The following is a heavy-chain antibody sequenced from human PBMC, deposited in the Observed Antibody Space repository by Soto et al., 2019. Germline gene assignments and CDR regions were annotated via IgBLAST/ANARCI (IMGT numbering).Heavy chain of an antibody. CDR2: INAGNGNT. J-gene: IGHJ6*02. V-gene: IGHV1-3*01. CDR3: ARDSGGKDV. CDR1: GYTFTTYA. Sequence: ASVKVSCKTSGYTFTTYAFHWVRQPPGQRLEWMGWINAGNGNTKYSHELQGRITISRDTSASTAYMELSSLRSEDTAVYYCARDSGGKDVWGQGTTVTVSS.